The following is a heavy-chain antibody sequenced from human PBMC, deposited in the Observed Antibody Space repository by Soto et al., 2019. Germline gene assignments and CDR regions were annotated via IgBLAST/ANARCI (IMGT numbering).Heavy chain of an antibody. CDR2: ISGSGGTT. J-gene: IGHJ4*02. CDR3: AKTAYFGEPPGGDY. CDR1: GFSFGSSA. V-gene: IGHV3-23*01. Sequence: GRSLRLSCAASGFSFGSSAMSWVRQAPGKGLEWVSMISGSGGTTLYADSVKGRFTISRDNSQNTLSLQMNSLRAEDTAVYYCAKTAYFGEPPGGDYWGQGTLVNVS. D-gene: IGHD3-10*01.